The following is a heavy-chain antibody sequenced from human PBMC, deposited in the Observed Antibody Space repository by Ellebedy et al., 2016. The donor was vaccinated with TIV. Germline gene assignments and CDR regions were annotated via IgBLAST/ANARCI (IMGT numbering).Heavy chain of an antibody. V-gene: IGHV4-34*01. D-gene: IGHD4-17*01. J-gene: IGHJ5*02. Sequence: MPSETLSLTCAVYGGSFSGYYWSWIRQPPGKGLEWIGEINHSGSTNYNPSLKSRVTISVDTSKNQFSLKLTPVTAADTAVYYCASRESTVTTGASMGFDPWGQGTLVTVSS. CDR3: ASRESTVTTGASMGFDP. CDR1: GGSFSGYY. CDR2: INHSGST.